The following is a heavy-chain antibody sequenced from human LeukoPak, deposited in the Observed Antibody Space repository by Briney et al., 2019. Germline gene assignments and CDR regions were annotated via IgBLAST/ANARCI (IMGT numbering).Heavy chain of an antibody. Sequence: SETLSLTCTVSGASISSGDYYWGWIRQSPGKGLEWIGTIYYSGSTNYNPSLKSRVTISVDTSENQFSLRPSSVTATDTAVYYCVRRGQRLNPGLYYFDYWGQGTLVTVSS. D-gene: IGHD6-25*01. CDR2: IYYSGST. CDR1: GASISSGDYY. J-gene: IGHJ4*02. CDR3: VRRGQRLNPGLYYFDY. V-gene: IGHV4-39*01.